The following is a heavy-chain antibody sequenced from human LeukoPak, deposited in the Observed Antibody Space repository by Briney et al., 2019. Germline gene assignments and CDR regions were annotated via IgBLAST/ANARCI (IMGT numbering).Heavy chain of an antibody. J-gene: IGHJ4*02. CDR1: GFIFSNFA. V-gene: IGHV3-30-3*01. D-gene: IGHD3-16*02. Sequence: GGSLGLSCAASGFIFSNFALHWVRQAPGKWLEWVAVISFDGSKIYHAESVKGRFTISKDNSKNMLYLQMNSLRAEDTAVYYCARDVSKSWRYFDYWGQGTLVTVSS. CDR3: ARDVSKSWRYFDY. CDR2: ISFDGSKI.